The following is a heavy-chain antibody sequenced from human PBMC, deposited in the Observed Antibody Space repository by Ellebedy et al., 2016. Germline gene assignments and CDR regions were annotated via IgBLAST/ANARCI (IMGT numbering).Heavy chain of an antibody. CDR2: IKQDGSEK. J-gene: IGHJ6*03. V-gene: IGHV3-7*01. CDR3: ARGFGGYDFWFEPYYYYYYMDV. CDR1: GFTFSSYW. D-gene: IGHD3-3*01. Sequence: GGSLRLXXAASGFTFSSYWMSWVRQAPGKGLEWVANIKQDGSEKYYVDSVKGRFTISRDNAKNSLYLQMNSLRAEDTAVYYCARGFGGYDFWFEPYYYYYYMDVWGKGTTVTVSS.